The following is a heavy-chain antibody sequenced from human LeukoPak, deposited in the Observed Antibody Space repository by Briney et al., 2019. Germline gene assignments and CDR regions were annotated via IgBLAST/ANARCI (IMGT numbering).Heavy chain of an antibody. CDR2: IYYSGRT. Sequence: SETLSLTCAVYGGSFSGYYWSWIRQPPGKGLEWIGYIYYSGRTNYNPSLKSRVTISGDTSKNQFSLKLSSVTSADTAVFYCARGRYTYALEEYFDYWGQGTLVTVSS. D-gene: IGHD5-18*01. CDR3: ARGRYTYALEEYFDY. CDR1: GGSFSGYY. V-gene: IGHV4-59*01. J-gene: IGHJ4*02.